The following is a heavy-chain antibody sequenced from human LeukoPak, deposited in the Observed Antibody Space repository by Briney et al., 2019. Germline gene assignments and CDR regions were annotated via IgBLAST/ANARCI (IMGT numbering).Heavy chain of an antibody. CDR3: AKDIYGDYGGFDY. V-gene: IGHV3-23*01. Sequence: GGSLRLSCAASGFTFSSYAMSWVRQAPGKGLEWVSAISGSGGSTYYADSVKGRFTVSRDNSKNTLYLQMNSLRAEDTAVYYCAKDIYGDYGGFDYWGQGTLVTVSS. CDR1: GFTFSSYA. CDR2: ISGSGGST. D-gene: IGHD4-17*01. J-gene: IGHJ4*02.